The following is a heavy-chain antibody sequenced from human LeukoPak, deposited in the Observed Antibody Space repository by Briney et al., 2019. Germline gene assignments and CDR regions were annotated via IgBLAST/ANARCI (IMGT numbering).Heavy chain of an antibody. V-gene: IGHV6-1*01. CDR2: IYYRSKWYN. Sequence: SQTLSLTCGLSGDSVSSNYAAWNWPRQSPSRGLEWLGMIYYRSKWYNDYAVSVKSRIIINPETSKNQFSLQLSSVTPEDTAVYYCAKGSLEGGFDFWGQGILVIVSS. CDR3: AKGSLEGGFDF. D-gene: IGHD3-16*01. CDR1: GDSVSSNYAA. J-gene: IGHJ4*02.